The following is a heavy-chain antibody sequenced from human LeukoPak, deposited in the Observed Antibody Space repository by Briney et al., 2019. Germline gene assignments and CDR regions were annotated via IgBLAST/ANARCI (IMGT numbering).Heavy chain of an antibody. J-gene: IGHJ4*02. D-gene: IGHD6-13*01. V-gene: IGHV4-4*07. CDR2: IYGSGSA. CDR1: GDSLSSFY. CDR3: ARERYSRSWYPFEF. Sequence: SDPLSLTCTVSGDSLSSFYWSWIRQPAGKGLEWIGRIYGSGSAKYTPPLKSRGTISVDTSKNQISLKLTSVTAADTAVYFCARERYSRSWYPFEFWGQGTLVTVSS.